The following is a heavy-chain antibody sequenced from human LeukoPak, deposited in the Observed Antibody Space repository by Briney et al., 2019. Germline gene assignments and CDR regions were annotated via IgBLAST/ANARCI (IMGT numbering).Heavy chain of an antibody. CDR2: INSDGSST. CDR3: ARELVVPAANY. V-gene: IGHV3-74*01. Sequence: GGSLRLSCAASGFTFSSYWMHWVRQAPGKGLVWVSRINSDGSSTSYADSVKGRFTISRDNAENTLYLQMNSLRAEDTAVYYCARELVVPAANYWGQGTLVTVSS. D-gene: IGHD2-2*01. CDR1: GFTFSSYW. J-gene: IGHJ4*02.